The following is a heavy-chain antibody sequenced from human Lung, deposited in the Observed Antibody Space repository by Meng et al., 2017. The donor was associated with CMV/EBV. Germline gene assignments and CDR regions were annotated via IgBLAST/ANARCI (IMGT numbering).Heavy chain of an antibody. CDR2: INPNSGGT. CDR1: GYTFTGYY. V-gene: IGHV1-2*02. Sequence: SXXVSXXASGYTFTGYYMHWVRQAPGQGLEWMGWINPNSGGTNYAQKFQGRVTMTRDTSISTAYMELSRLRSDDTAVYYCARPGRDFWSGYRAHLLMDVXGQGXTVTVSS. J-gene: IGHJ6*02. D-gene: IGHD3-3*01. CDR3: ARPGRDFWSGYRAHLLMDV.